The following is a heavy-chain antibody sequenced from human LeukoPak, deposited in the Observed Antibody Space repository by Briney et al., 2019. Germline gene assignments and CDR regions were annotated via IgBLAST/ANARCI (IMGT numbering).Heavy chain of an antibody. CDR2: IIPIFGTA. V-gene: IGHV1-69*05. CDR3: ARGTTTAPWELLMNYYYMDV. CDR1: GGTFSSYA. Sequence: EASVKVSCKASGGTFSSYAISWVRQAPGQGLEWVGVIIPIFGTANYAQKFQGRVTITTDESTSTAYMELSSLRSEDTAVYYCARGTTTAPWELLMNYYYMDVWGKGTTVTVSS. J-gene: IGHJ6*03. D-gene: IGHD1-26*01.